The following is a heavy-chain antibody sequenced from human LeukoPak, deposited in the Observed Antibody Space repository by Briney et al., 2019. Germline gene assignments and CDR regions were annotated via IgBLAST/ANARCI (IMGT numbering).Heavy chain of an antibody. J-gene: IGHJ6*03. CDR2: TIGSGATT. Sequence: GGSLRLSCAASGFTFSDFAMSWVRQAPGKGLEWVSGTIGSGATTFYADSVKGRFTISRDNSKNTLFLQMNSLRAEDTATYYCAKKEGDTYASWYVDGWGKGTTVTVSS. CDR1: GFTFSDFA. D-gene: IGHD2-21*02. V-gene: IGHV3-23*01. CDR3: AKKEGDTYASWYVDG.